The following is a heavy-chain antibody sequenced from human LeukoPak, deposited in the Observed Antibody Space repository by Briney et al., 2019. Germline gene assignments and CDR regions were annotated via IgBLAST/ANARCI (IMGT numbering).Heavy chain of an antibody. CDR2: IWYDGSNK. CDR3: ASVGYCSSTSCYNYYYMDV. D-gene: IGHD2-2*02. J-gene: IGHJ6*03. V-gene: IGHV3-33*01. CDR1: GFTFSSYG. Sequence: GGSLRLSCAASGFTFSSYGMHWVCQAPGKGLEWVAVIWYDGSNKYYADSVKGRFTISRDNSKSTLYLQMNSLRAEDTAVYYCASVGYCSSTSCYNYYYMDVWGKGTTVTVSS.